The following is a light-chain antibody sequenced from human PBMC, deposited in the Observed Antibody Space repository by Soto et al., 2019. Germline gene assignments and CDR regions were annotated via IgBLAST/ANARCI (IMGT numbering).Light chain of an antibody. CDR2: GAS. Sequence: EIVMTQSPATLSVSPGEKATLSCRASQSVSNNLAWFQQKPGQVPRLLIYGASNRATGVSARFSGSGSGTEFTLTISSLHPDDFATYYCQQYNILSTFGQGTKVEI. CDR3: QQYNILST. V-gene: IGKV3-15*01. CDR1: QSVSNN. J-gene: IGKJ1*01.